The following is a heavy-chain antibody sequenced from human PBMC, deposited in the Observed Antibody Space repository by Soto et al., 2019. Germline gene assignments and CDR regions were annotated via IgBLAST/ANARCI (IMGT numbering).Heavy chain of an antibody. CDR3: ARGGHNSGWYLAH. Sequence: QVQLQQWGAGLLKPSETLSLTCAVYVESFSSYYWSWICQPPGKGLEWIGEIHYRGSTNYTPSLKSRVTISVEKSKNQFALRLSSVTAADTAVFFCARGGHNSGWYLAHWGQGTLVTVSS. V-gene: IGHV4-34*01. D-gene: IGHD6-19*01. CDR2: IHYRGST. CDR1: VESFSSYY. J-gene: IGHJ4*02.